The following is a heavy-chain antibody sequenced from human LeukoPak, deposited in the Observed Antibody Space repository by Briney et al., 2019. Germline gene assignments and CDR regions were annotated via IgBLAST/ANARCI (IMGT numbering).Heavy chain of an antibody. CDR2: ISDSGIT. V-gene: IGHV4-59*01. CDR1: GASISSFF. J-gene: IGHJ6*02. Sequence: SETLSLTCTVSGASISSFFWNWIRLTPGEGLEWVGYISDSGITNHNPSVQSRVAMSVDTSKNQFSLRLSSVTAADTAVYYCARGGSRQNFYYSGLDVWGQGTTVTVSS. D-gene: IGHD3-10*01. CDR3: ARGGSRQNFYYSGLDV.